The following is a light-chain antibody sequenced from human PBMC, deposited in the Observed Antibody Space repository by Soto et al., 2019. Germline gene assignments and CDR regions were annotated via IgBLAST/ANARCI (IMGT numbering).Light chain of an antibody. Sequence: QSALTQPASVSGSPGQSITISCTGTSSDVGGYNYVSWYQQHPGKAPKLMIYEVSNRPSGVSNRFSGSKSGNTASLTISGLQAEDEADYYCSSYTSSSTSYVFG. CDR1: SSDVGGYNY. V-gene: IGLV2-14*01. CDR2: EVS. CDR3: SSYTSSSTSYV. J-gene: IGLJ1*01.